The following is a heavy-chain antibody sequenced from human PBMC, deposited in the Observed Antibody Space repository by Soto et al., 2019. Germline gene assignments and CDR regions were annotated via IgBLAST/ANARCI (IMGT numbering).Heavy chain of an antibody. CDR2: ISDGGRAM. D-gene: IGHD6-19*01. J-gene: IGHJ4*02. CDR1: GFTFSDYY. CDR3: ARERVAGSGGHPTDY. V-gene: IGHV3-11*01. Sequence: QVQLVEAGGGLVNPGGSLRLSCVASGFTFSDYYMTWIRQAPGKGLEWVSCISDGGRAMYYADSVKGRFTISRDNADNSLYLQMNRLRAEDTAVYYCARERVAGSGGHPTDYWGQGSLVTVSS.